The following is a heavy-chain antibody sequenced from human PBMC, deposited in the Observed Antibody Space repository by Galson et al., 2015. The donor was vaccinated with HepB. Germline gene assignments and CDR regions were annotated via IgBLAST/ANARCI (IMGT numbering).Heavy chain of an antibody. CDR3: AKRGQWLVSAMDV. CDR1: GFTFSDYA. V-gene: IGHV3-23*01. CDR2: ISGSGRST. J-gene: IGHJ6*02. Sequence: SLRLSCAASGFTFSDYAMNWVRQAPGKGLEWVSGISGSGRSTYYADSVKGQFNISRDNSKNTLYLQMNSVRAEDRAVYYCAKRGQWLVSAMDVWGQGTTVTVSS. D-gene: IGHD6-19*01.